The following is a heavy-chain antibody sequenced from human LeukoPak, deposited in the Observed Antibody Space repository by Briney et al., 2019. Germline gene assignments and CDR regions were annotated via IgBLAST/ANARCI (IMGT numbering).Heavy chain of an antibody. CDR1: GYTFTCYY. J-gene: IGHJ4*02. V-gene: IGHV1-2*06. D-gene: IGHD1-1*01. Sequence: GASVKVSCKTSGYTFTCYYMHWVRQAPGQGLEWMGRINPNSGGTNYAQKFQGRVTITRDTSITTAYMELSSLRSDDTAVYYCASWDWKPKYYFDYWGEGTLVTVSS. CDR3: ASWDWKPKYYFDY. CDR2: INPNSGGT.